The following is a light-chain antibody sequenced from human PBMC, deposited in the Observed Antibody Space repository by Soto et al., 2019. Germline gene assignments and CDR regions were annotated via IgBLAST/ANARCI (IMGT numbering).Light chain of an antibody. CDR3: QQYDKFWT. CDR1: QIISPW. CDR2: KTS. J-gene: IGKJ1*01. V-gene: IGKV1-5*03. Sequence: DIQMTQSPPTLSASVGDTVTITFRASQIISPWLAWYQQKPGKAPRLLIYKTSRLASGVPVRFSGSEYGTEFTLTIRSLQPDDSATYYCQQYDKFWTFGRGTKVDIK.